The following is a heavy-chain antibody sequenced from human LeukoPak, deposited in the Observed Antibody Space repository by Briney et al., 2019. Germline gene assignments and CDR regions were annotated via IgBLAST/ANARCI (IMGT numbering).Heavy chain of an antibody. Sequence: PSETLSLTCTVSGGSISSGSYYWSWIRQPAGKGLEWIGRIYTSGSTNYNPSLKSRVTISVDTSKNQFSLKLSSVTAADTAVYYCARDKYYYGSGEGNWFDPWGQGTLVTVSS. CDR3: ARDKYYYGSGEGNWFDP. V-gene: IGHV4-61*02. D-gene: IGHD3-10*01. J-gene: IGHJ5*02. CDR1: GGSISSGSYY. CDR2: IYTSGST.